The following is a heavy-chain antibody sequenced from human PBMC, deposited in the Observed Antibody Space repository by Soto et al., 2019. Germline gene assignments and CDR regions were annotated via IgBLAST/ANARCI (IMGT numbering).Heavy chain of an antibody. D-gene: IGHD3-22*01. CDR2: IKQDGSEK. CDR3: ARDRYYYDNSAYYYEDY. J-gene: IGHJ4*02. Sequence: GGSLRLSCAVSGFTFSSYWMSWVRQAPGKGLEWVANIKQDGSEKYYVDSVKGRFTISRDNAKNSLYLQMNSLRAEDTAVYYCARDRYYYDNSAYYYEDYWGQGTLVTVSS. V-gene: IGHV3-7*05. CDR1: GFTFSSYW.